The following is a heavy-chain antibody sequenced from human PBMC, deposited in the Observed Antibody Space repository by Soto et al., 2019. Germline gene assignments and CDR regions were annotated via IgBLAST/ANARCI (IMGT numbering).Heavy chain of an antibody. D-gene: IGHD2-15*01. CDR2: IDPSDSYT. Sequence: PXDSLKISCQGSGYIFTNQWITLVRQMPGKGLEWMGRIDPSDSYTNYSPSFQGHVTFSIDKSISTAYLQWTSLKPSDTAIYYCASGRWNLHFHYWGQGSLVTVSS. V-gene: IGHV5-10-1*01. CDR3: ASGRWNLHFHY. J-gene: IGHJ4*02. CDR1: GYIFTNQW.